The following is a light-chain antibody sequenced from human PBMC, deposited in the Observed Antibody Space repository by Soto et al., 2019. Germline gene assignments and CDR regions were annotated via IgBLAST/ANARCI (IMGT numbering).Light chain of an antibody. J-gene: IGLJ3*02. Sequence: QSVLTQPPSASGTPGQRVTISCSGSNSNIGSNTVNWYQQLPGTAPKLLIYSNNQRPSGVPDRFSGSKSGTSASLAISGLQSEDEADYFCAAWDDSLNGFWVFGGGTQLTVL. CDR2: SNN. CDR3: AAWDDSLNGFWV. V-gene: IGLV1-44*01. CDR1: NSNIGSNT.